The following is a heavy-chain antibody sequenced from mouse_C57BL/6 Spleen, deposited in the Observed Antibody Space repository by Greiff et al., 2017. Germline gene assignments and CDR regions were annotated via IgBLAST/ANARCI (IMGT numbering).Heavy chain of an antibody. CDR2: IDPEDGET. V-gene: IGHV14-2*01. Sequence: VQLQQSGAELVKPGASVKLSCTASGFNIKDYYMHWVKQRTEQGLEGIGRIDPEDGETKYDPKFQGKATITAAPSSNPAYLQLSSLTSASTAFYSCARSLSSYLYYFAYWGPGPTLPVSS. CDR3: ARSLSSYLYYFAY. D-gene: IGHD1-1*01. J-gene: IGHJ2*01. CDR1: GFNIKDYY.